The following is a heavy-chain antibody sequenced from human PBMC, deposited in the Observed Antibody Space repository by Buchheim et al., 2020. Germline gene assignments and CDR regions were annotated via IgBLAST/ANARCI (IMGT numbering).Heavy chain of an antibody. CDR2: IYPGDSDT. Sequence: EVQLVQSGAEVKKPGEPLKISCKGSGYRFTNYWIGWVRQMPGKGLEYLGIIYPGDSDTRYSPSFQGQVTISADKSIGTAYPQWASLKASDTATYYCARRPAAAGVISAFDFWGQGIL. CDR1: GYRFTNYW. D-gene: IGHD6-13*01. J-gene: IGHJ4*02. V-gene: IGHV5-51*01. CDR3: ARRPAAAGVISAFDF.